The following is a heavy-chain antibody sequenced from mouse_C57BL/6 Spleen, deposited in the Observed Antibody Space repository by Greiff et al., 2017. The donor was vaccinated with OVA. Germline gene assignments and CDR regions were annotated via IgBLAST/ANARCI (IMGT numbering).Heavy chain of an antibody. CDR3: STTVVATDWYFDV. J-gene: IGHJ1*03. CDR1: GYTFTSYW. V-gene: IGHV1-50*01. Sequence: QVQLQQPGAELVKPGASVKLSCKASGYTFTSYWMQWVKQRPGQGLEWIGEIDPSDSYTNYNQKFKGKATLTVDTSSSTAYMQLSSLTSEDSAVYYCSTTVVATDWYFDVWGTRTTVTVSS. CDR2: IDPSDSYT. D-gene: IGHD1-1*01.